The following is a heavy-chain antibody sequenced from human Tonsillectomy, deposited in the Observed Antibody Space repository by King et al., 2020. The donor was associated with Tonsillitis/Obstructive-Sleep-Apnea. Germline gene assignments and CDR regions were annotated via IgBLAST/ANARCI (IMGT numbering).Heavy chain of an antibody. CDR2: IGTAGDP. D-gene: IGHD1-1*01. CDR3: ARGNGQYGMDV. V-gene: IGHV3-13*05. J-gene: IGHJ6*02. CDR1: GFTFSSYD. Sequence: VQLVESGGGLVQPGGSLRLSCAASGFTFSSYDMHWVRQATGKGLEWVSAIGTAGDPYYPGSVKGRFTICRENAKNSLYLQMNSLRAGGTAVYYCARGNGQYGMDVWGQGTTVTVSS.